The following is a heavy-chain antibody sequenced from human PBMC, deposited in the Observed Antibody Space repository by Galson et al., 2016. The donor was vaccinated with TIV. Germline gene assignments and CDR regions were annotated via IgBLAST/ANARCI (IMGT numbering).Heavy chain of an antibody. V-gene: IGHV3-30-3*01. J-gene: IGHJ6*02. Sequence: SLRLSCAASGLTLNNYAIHWVRQAPGKGLEWVATISYDGGYRSYEDSAKGRFTIYSDKSAHGLALQMDSLRPEDTGVYYCARARSTTRFGMDVWGQGTTVTVSS. CDR3: ARARSTTRFGMDV. CDR2: ISYDGGYR. D-gene: IGHD6-13*01. CDR1: GLTLNNYA.